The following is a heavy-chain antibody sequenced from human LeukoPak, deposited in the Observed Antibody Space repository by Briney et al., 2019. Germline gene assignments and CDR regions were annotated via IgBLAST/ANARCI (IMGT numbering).Heavy chain of an antibody. CDR2: ISYDGSNE. CDR1: GFTFSSYD. CDR3: AKVLYAFDI. J-gene: IGHJ3*02. Sequence: PGGSLRLSCAASGFTFSSYDMHWVRQAPGKGLEWVAVISYDGSNEYYADSVKGRFTISRDNSKNTLYLQMNSLGPEDTAVYYCAKVLYAFDIWGQGTMVTVSS. V-gene: IGHV3-30*18.